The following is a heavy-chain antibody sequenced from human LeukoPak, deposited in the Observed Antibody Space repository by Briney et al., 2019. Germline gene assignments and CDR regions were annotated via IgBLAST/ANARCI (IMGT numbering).Heavy chain of an antibody. Sequence: PSETLSLTCTVSGGSISSYYWSWIRQPAGKGLEWIGRIYSSGSTNYNPSLKSRVTMSVDTSKNQFSLKLSFVTAADTAVYYCARVGYCSSTTCYIKAFDIWGQGTMVTVSS. D-gene: IGHD2-2*02. CDR2: IYSSGST. J-gene: IGHJ3*02. V-gene: IGHV4-4*07. CDR1: GGSISSYY. CDR3: ARVGYCSSTTCYIKAFDI.